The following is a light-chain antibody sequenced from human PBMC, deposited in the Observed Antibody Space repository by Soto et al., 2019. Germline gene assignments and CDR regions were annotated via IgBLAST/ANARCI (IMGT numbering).Light chain of an antibody. V-gene: IGKV4-1*01. CDR2: WAN. J-gene: IGKJ2*01. CDR3: QQYYQIPHT. Sequence: DIVMTQSPDSLAVSLGERATINCKSSQNILYSSNNKNYLAWYQQKPGQPPKLLTYWANTRESGVPDRFSGRGSGTDFTLTINRLQAEDVAVYYCQQYYQIPHTFGQGTKLEI. CDR1: QNILYSSNNKNY.